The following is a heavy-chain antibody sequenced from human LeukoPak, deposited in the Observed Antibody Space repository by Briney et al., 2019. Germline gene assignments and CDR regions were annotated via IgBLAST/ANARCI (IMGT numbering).Heavy chain of an antibody. Sequence: PGRSLRLSGAASGFTSSSYAMHWVRQAPGKGLEWVAVISYDGSNKYYADSVKGRFTISRDNSKNTLYLQMNSLRAEDTAVYYCARDDCDIWGQGTMVTVSS. D-gene: IGHD2-21*02. CDR2: ISYDGSNK. CDR1: GFTSSSYA. V-gene: IGHV3-30-3*01. J-gene: IGHJ3*02. CDR3: ARDDCDI.